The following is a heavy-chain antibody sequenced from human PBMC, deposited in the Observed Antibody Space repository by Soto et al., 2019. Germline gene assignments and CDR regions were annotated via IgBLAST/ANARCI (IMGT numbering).Heavy chain of an antibody. J-gene: IGHJ5*02. V-gene: IGHV4-61*01. Sequence: QVQLQESGPGLVKASETLSLTCTVSGGSVSSNSEFWTWLRQPPGKGLECIGYLFSSGSTDYNPSLKGRVTISVDTSKNQFSLRLSSVSAADTAVYYCASIGEYRGCLDPWGQGIPVTVSS. D-gene: IGHD5-12*01. CDR1: GGSVSSNSEF. CDR2: LFSSGST. CDR3: ASIGEYRGCLDP.